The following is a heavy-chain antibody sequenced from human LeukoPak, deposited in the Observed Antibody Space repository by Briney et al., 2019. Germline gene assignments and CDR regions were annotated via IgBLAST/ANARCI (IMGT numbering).Heavy chain of an antibody. CDR1: GGTFSSYA. J-gene: IGHJ3*02. CDR3: ARWGSSSWYSRDAFDI. Sequence: GASVKVSCKASGGTFSSYAISWVRQAPGQGLEWMGWINPNSGGTNYAQKFQGRVTMTRDTSISTAYMELSRLRSDDTAVYYCARWGSSSWYSRDAFDIWGQGTMVTVSS. D-gene: IGHD6-13*01. CDR2: INPNSGGT. V-gene: IGHV1-2*02.